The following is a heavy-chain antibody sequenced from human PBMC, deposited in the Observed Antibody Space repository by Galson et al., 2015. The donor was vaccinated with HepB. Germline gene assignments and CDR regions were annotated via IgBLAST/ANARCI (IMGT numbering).Heavy chain of an antibody. D-gene: IGHD3-3*01. CDR3: ARAYMSAYCLDY. CDR2: ISYDGSDK. Sequence: SLRLSCAASGLTFSTMHWVRQAPGKGLEWVAVISYDGSDKFYADSVKGRFSISRDNSKNTLFLQMNSLKSEDTAVYYCARAYMSAYCLDYWGQGTLITVSS. V-gene: IGHV3-30-3*01. J-gene: IGHJ4*02. CDR1: GLTFST.